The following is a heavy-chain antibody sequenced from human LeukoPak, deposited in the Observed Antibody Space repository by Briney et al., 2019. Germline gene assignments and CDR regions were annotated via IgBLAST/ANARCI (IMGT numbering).Heavy chain of an antibody. J-gene: IGHJ2*01. CDR2: INPNSGGT. CDR3: ARDPNAYGPGYFDL. CDR1: GYTFTGYY. Sequence: ASVKVSCKASGYTFTGYYTHWVRHAPGQGLEWMGWINPNSGGTNYAQKFQGRVTMTRDTSISTAYMELSRLRSDDTAVYYCARDPNAYGPGYFDLWGRGTLVTVSS. V-gene: IGHV1-2*02. D-gene: IGHD3-10*01.